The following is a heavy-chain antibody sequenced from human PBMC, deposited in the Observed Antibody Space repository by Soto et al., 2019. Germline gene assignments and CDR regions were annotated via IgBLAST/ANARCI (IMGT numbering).Heavy chain of an antibody. V-gene: IGHV3-30-3*01. Sequence: QVQLVESGGGVVQPGRSLRLSCAASGFTFSSYAMHWVRQAPGKGLEWVAVISYDGSNKYYADSVKGRFTISRDNSKNRLYLRMNSLRAEDTAVYYCARDGGLANFDYWGQGTLVTVSS. CDR2: ISYDGSNK. D-gene: IGHD1-26*01. CDR3: ARDGGLANFDY. CDR1: GFTFSSYA. J-gene: IGHJ4*02.